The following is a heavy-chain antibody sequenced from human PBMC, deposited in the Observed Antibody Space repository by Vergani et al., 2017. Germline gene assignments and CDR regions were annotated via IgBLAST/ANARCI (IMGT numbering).Heavy chain of an antibody. Sequence: EVQLVETGGGLIQPGGSLRLSCAASGFTVSSNYMSWVRQAPGKGLEWVSVIYSGGSTYYADSVKGRFTISRDNSKNTLYLQMNSLRAEDTAVYYCAKDFEGTAMAVFDYWGQGTLVTVSS. CDR2: IYSGGST. V-gene: IGHV3-53*02. CDR1: GFTVSSNY. J-gene: IGHJ4*02. D-gene: IGHD5-18*01. CDR3: AKDFEGTAMAVFDY.